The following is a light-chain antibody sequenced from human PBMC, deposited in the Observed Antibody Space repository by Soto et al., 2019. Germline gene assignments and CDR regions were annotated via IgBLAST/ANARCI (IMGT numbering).Light chain of an antibody. J-gene: IGLJ1*01. CDR3: QSYDSSLTALYV. CDR1: SSNIGAGYD. CDR2: GNT. V-gene: IGLV1-40*01. Sequence: QSVLTQPPSVSGAPGQRVTISCTGSSSNIGAGYDVQWYQQLPGTAPKLLMYGNTNRPSGVPDRFSGSKSGTSASLAITGLQAEDEADYYCQSYDSSLTALYVFGTGTKVNVL.